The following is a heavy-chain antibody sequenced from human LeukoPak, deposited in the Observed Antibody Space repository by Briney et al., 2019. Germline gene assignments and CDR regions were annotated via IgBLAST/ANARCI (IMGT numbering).Heavy chain of an antibody. CDR1: GYTFTSYG. V-gene: IGHV1-18*01. D-gene: IGHD3-22*01. J-gene: IGHJ4*02. CDR2: ISSYNGNT. Sequence: ASVKVSCKASGYTFTSYGISWVRQAPGQGLEWMGWISSYNGNTNYAQKLQGRDTMTTDTSTSTAYMELRSLRSDDTAVYYCARVRGYYDSSGPRDYWGQGTLVTVCS. CDR3: ARVRGYYDSSGPRDY.